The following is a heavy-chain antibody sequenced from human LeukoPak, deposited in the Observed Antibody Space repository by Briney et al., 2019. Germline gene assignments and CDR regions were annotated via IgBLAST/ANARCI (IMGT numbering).Heavy chain of an antibody. J-gene: IGHJ4*02. Sequence: PGRSLRLSCAASGFTFSSYGMHWVRQAPGKGLDWVAVIWYDGSNKYYADSVKGRFTISRDNSKNTLYLQMNSLRAEDTAVYYCAKEAYIEMATITPDYWGQGTLVTVSS. CDR3: AKEAYIEMATITPDY. D-gene: IGHD5-24*01. CDR1: GFTFSSYG. CDR2: IWYDGSNK. V-gene: IGHV3-33*06.